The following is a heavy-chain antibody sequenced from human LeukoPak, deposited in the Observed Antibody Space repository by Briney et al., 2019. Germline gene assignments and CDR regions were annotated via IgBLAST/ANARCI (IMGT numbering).Heavy chain of an antibody. CDR1: GFTFSNYS. J-gene: IGHJ4*02. CDR2: ISSSSSTI. V-gene: IGHV3-48*01. CDR3: ARGRVGAMYYFDY. D-gene: IGHD1-26*01. Sequence: GSLRLSFASSGFTFSNYSMNWVRQAPGKGLEWVSYISSSSSTIYYADSVKGRFTISRDNAKNSLYLQMNSLRAEDTAVYYCARGRVGAMYYFDYWGQGTLVTVSS.